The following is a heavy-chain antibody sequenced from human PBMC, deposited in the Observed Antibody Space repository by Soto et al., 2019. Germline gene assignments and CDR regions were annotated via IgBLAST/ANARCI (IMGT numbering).Heavy chain of an antibody. CDR2: INPNSGGT. CDR3: ARVALTYYYDNSGPPLEVWFDP. J-gene: IGHJ5*02. CDR1: GYTFTGYY. V-gene: IGHV1-2*02. Sequence: ASVKVSCKASGYTFTGYYMHWVRQAPGQGLEWMGWINPNSGGTNYAQKIQGRVTMTRDTSISTAYMELSRLRSDDTAVYYCARVALTYYYDNSGPPLEVWFDPWGQGTLVTVSS. D-gene: IGHD3-22*01.